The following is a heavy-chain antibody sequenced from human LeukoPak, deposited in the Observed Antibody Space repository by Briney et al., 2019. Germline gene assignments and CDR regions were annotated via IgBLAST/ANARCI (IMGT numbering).Heavy chain of an antibody. V-gene: IGHV3-23*01. CDR3: ARNRDSGWQYYFDY. D-gene: IGHD6-19*01. Sequence: PGGSLRLSCAASGFTFSGYAMSWVRQAPGKGLEWVSGINGGGGTTYYADSVKGRFTISRDNSKDTLYLQVNSLRAEDTAVYHCARNRDSGWQYYFDYWGQGTLVTVSS. J-gene: IGHJ4*02. CDR2: INGGGGTT. CDR1: GFTFSGYA.